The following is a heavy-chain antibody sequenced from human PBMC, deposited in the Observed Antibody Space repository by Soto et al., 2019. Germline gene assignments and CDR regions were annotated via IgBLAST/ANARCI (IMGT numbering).Heavy chain of an antibody. CDR2: IIPIFGTA. CDR3: ARGEGIAARPYYYGMDV. V-gene: IGHV1-69*01. J-gene: IGHJ6*02. CDR1: GGTFSSYA. D-gene: IGHD6-6*01. Sequence: QVQLVQSGAEVKKPGSSVKVSCKASGGTFSSYAISWVRQAPGQGLEWMGGIIPIFGTANYAQKFQGRVTITADESTSTAYMELSSLRSEDTAMYYCARGEGIAARPYYYGMDVWGQGTTVTVSS.